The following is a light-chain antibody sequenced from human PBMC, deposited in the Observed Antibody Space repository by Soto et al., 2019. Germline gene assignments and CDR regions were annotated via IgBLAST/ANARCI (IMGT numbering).Light chain of an antibody. CDR2: GAS. V-gene: IGKV1-27*01. Sequence: DIQMTQSPSSLSASVGDPVTITCRASQGISSSLAWYQQKAGKVPDLLIYGASTLQSGVPSHFSGSGSGTDFTFTIISLQPEDVSTYYCQEYHSPPFTFGPGTKVEMK. CDR3: QEYHSPPFT. CDR1: QGISSS. J-gene: IGKJ3*01.